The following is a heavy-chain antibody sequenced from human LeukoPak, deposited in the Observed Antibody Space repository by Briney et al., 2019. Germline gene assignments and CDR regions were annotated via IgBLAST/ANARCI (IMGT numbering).Heavy chain of an antibody. V-gene: IGHV3-7*01. CDR3: ARGDYDFWSVYSGKPDY. Sequence: GGSLRLSCAASGFTFSSYWMSWVRQAPGKGLEWVANIKQDGSEKYYVDSVKGRFTISRDNAKNSLYLQMNSLRAEDTAVYYCARGDYDFWSVYSGKPDYWGQGTLVTVSS. J-gene: IGHJ4*02. D-gene: IGHD3-3*01. CDR2: IKQDGSEK. CDR1: GFTFSSYW.